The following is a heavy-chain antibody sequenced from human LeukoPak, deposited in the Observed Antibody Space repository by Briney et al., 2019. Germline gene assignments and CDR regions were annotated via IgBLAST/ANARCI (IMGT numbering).Heavy chain of an antibody. Sequence: SVKVSCKASGGTFSSYAISWVRQAPGQGLEWMGGIIPIFGTANYAQKFQGRVTTTADKSTSTAYMELSSLRSEDTAVYYCARIRHGGNWRGADENWGQGTLVTVSS. D-gene: IGHD4-23*01. V-gene: IGHV1-69*06. J-gene: IGHJ4*02. CDR2: IIPIFGTA. CDR1: GGTFSSYA. CDR3: ARIRHGGNWRGADEN.